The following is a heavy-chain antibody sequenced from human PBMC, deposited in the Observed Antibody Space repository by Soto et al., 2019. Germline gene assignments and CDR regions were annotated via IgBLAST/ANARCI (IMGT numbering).Heavy chain of an antibody. D-gene: IGHD5-18*01. V-gene: IGHV4-59*01. J-gene: IGHJ4*02. CDR3: ARKRYSYGGYYFDY. CDR2: IYYSGST. Sequence: SETLSLTCTVSGGSISSYYWSWIRQPPGKGLEWIGYIYYSGSTNYNPSLKSRVTISVDTSKNQFSLKLSSVTAADTAVYYCARKRYSYGGYYFDYWGQGTLVTVSS. CDR1: GGSISSYY.